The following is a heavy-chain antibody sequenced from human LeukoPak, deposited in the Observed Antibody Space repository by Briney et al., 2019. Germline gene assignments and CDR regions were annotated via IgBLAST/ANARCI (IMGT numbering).Heavy chain of an antibody. J-gene: IGHJ4*02. CDR3: ARSPRFGEFNY. V-gene: IGHV3-21*01. Sequence: GGSLRLSCAASGFTFSTYTMIWVRQAPGKGLEWVSSISSSSSYIYYLDSVRGRFTISRDNAKNSLYLQLNSLRAEDTAVYYCARSPRFGEFNYWGQGTLVTVSS. CDR1: GFTFSTYT. D-gene: IGHD3-10*02. CDR2: ISSSSSYI.